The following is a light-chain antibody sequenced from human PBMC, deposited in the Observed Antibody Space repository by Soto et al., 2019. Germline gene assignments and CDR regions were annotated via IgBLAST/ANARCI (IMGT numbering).Light chain of an antibody. V-gene: IGKV1-39*01. CDR3: QRGYSTPPYT. J-gene: IGKJ2*01. Sequence: DIQMTQSPSSLSASVGDRVTITCRASQSISSYLNWYQQKPGKAPKLLIYAASSLQSGVPSRFSGSGSGTDFTLTISSLQPEDFATYYCQRGYSTPPYTVDPGTKLEIK. CDR1: QSISSY. CDR2: AAS.